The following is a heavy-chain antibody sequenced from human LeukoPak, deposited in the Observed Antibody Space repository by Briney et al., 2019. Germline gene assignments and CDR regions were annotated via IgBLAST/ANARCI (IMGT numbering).Heavy chain of an antibody. V-gene: IGHV3-74*01. Sequence: GGSLRLSCAASGFTFSSYWMHWVRQAPGKGLVWVSRINSDGSSTSYADSVKGRFTISRDNAKNTLYLQMNSLRAEDTAVYYCARRPYCTNGVCYFDYWGQGTLVTVSS. CDR1: GFTFSSYW. J-gene: IGHJ4*02. CDR3: ARRPYCTNGVCYFDY. CDR2: INSDGSST. D-gene: IGHD2-8*01.